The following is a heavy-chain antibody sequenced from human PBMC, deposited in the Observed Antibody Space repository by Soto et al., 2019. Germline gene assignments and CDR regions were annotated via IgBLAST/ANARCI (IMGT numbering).Heavy chain of an antibody. D-gene: IGHD3-22*01. V-gene: IGHV4-59*01. Sequence: ASETLSLTCTVSGGSFSSYYWSWIRQPPGKGLEWIGHIYYSGRTNYNPSLKSRVTISGDTSKNQLSLKLSSVTAADTAVYYCARDYYYDSRGYPGAYYYGMDVWGRGTTVTVSS. CDR3: ARDYYYDSRGYPGAYYYGMDV. J-gene: IGHJ6*02. CDR1: GGSFSSYY. CDR2: IYYSGRT.